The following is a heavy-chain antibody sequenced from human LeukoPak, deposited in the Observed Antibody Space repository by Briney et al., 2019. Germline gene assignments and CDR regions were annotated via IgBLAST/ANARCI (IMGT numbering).Heavy chain of an antibody. CDR1: GGSISSYY. CDR2: IYSTGST. V-gene: IGHV4-4*07. D-gene: IGHD1-26*01. J-gene: IGHJ3*02. CDR3: ASQWEDAFDI. Sequence: SETLSLTCTVSGGSISSYYWSWIRQPAGKGLEWIGRIYSTGSTIYNPSLESRVTMSVDTSRNQFSLNLTSVTAADTAVYYCASQWEDAFDIWGQGTMVTVSS.